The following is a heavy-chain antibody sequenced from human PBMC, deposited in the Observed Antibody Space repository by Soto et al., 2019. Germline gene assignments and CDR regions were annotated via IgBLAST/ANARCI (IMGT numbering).Heavy chain of an antibody. D-gene: IGHD1-1*01. CDR1: GGSVSSSSNYY. V-gene: IGHV4-34*01. CDR3: ARVERGTATTVVDAFEI. Sequence: QVQLQQWGAGLLKPSETLSLTCAVYGGSVSSSSNYYWSWIRQPPGKGLEWIGEMSHSGGTHFNPSLKSRVTISVDTSKIQFSLKMSSVTAADTALYYCARVERGTATTVVDAFEIWGPGTMVTVSS. CDR2: MSHSGGT. J-gene: IGHJ3*02.